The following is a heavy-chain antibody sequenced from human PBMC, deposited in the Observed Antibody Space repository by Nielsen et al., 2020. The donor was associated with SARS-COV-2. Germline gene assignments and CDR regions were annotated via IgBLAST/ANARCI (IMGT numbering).Heavy chain of an antibody. CDR3: VTGQFLYAYDY. Sequence: GGSLRLSCAASGLTFRAYWMAWVRQAPGKELEWVAQISPDGSAPNSVDSLRARFIISRDNVRNSVNLQMSGLRTDDTAVYYCVTGQFLYAYDYWDQGTLVTVSS. CDR1: GLTFRAYW. V-gene: IGHV3-7*01. J-gene: IGHJ4*02. D-gene: IGHD2/OR15-2a*01. CDR2: ISPDGSAP.